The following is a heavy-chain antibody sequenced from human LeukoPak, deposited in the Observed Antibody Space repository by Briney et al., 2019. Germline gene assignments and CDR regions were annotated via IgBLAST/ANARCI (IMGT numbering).Heavy chain of an antibody. D-gene: IGHD4-23*01. CDR2: VYHSGST. J-gene: IGHJ4*02. Sequence: SETLSLTCAVSAFSINSGYYWGWIRQPPGKGLEWIGTVYHSGSTYYNPSLKSRVTISVDTSKNQFSLKLSSVTAADTAAYYCARRGGNGDFDYWGQGTLVTVSS. CDR3: ARRGGNGDFDY. CDR1: AFSINSGYY. V-gene: IGHV4-38-2*01.